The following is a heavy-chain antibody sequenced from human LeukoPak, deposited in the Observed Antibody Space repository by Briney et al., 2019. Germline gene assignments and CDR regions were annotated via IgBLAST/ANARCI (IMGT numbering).Heavy chain of an antibody. CDR3: ASGYTIDY. V-gene: IGHV4-34*01. CDR2: INHSGST. CDR1: GGSFSGYY. J-gene: IGHJ4*02. Sequence: PSETLSLTCAVYGGSFSGYYWSWIRQPPGKGLEWIGEINHSGSTNYHPSLKSRVTISVDTSKNQFSLKLSSVTAADTAVYYCASGYTIDYWGQGTLVTVSS. D-gene: IGHD4-11*01.